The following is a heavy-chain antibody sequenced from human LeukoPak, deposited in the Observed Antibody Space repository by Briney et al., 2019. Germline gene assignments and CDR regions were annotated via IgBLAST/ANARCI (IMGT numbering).Heavy chain of an antibody. CDR3: AKVLIVGATRGEFDY. D-gene: IGHD1-26*01. CDR1: GFTFSSYG. V-gene: IGHV3-30*02. CDR2: IRYDGSNK. J-gene: IGHJ4*02. Sequence: PGGSLRLSCAASGFTFSSYGMHWVRQAPGKGLEWVAFIRYDGSNKYYADSVKGRFTISRDNSKNTLYLQMNSLRAEDTAVYYCAKVLIVGATRGEFDYWGQGTLVTVSS.